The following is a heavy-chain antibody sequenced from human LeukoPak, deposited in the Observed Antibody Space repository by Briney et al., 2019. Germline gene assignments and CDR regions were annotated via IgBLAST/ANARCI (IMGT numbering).Heavy chain of an antibody. J-gene: IGHJ5*02. CDR3: ARGRGIAAAGPNWFDP. V-gene: IGHV4-4*02. Sequence: SGTLSLTCAVSGGSISSSNWWSWVRQPPGKGLEWIGEIYHSGSTNYNPSLKSRVTISVDKSKNQFSLRLSSVTAADTAVYYCARGRGIAAAGPNWFDPWGQGTLVTVSS. CDR1: GGSISSSNW. CDR2: IYHSGST. D-gene: IGHD6-13*01.